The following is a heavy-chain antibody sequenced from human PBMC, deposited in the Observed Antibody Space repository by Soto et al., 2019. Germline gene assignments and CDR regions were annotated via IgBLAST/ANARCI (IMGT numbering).Heavy chain of an antibody. Sequence: QVQLVQSGAEVKKPGSSVKVSCKASGGTFSTYAIIWVRQAPGQGLEWMGGIIPIFGTANYAQKFQGRVTITADESTSTAYMELSSLRSEDTAVYYCARWAHYARNLNNWFDPWGQGTLVTVSS. V-gene: IGHV1-69*01. CDR2: IIPIFGTA. D-gene: IGHD4-17*01. J-gene: IGHJ5*02. CDR1: GGTFSTYA. CDR3: ARWAHYARNLNNWFDP.